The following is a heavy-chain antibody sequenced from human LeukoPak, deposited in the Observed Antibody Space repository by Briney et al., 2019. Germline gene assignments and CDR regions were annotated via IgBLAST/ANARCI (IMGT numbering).Heavy chain of an antibody. V-gene: IGHV3-21*01. J-gene: IGHJ4*02. CDR1: GFTFSSYS. CDR3: ARARSGSISDY. CDR2: ISSSSSYI. Sequence: GESLTLSCAVSGFTFSSYSMNWVRQAPGKGLEWVSSISSSSSYIYYADSVKGRFTIFRDNAKNSLYLQMNSLRAEDTAVYYCARARSGSISDYWGQGALVTVSS. D-gene: IGHD1-26*01.